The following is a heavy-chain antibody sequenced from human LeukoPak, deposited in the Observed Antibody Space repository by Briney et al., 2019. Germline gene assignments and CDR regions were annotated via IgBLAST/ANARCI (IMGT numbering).Heavy chain of an antibody. CDR1: GFTFSSYG. D-gene: IGHD1-26*01. CDR3: VRGGATRGRFEN. V-gene: IGHV3-33*01. J-gene: IGHJ4*02. Sequence: PGRSLRLSCAASGFTFSSYGMHWVRQAPGKGLEWVAVMWYDGSNKYYADSVKGRFTISRDNSKNTLYLQMNSLRAEDTAVYYCVRGGATRGRFENWGQGTLVTVSS. CDR2: MWYDGSNK.